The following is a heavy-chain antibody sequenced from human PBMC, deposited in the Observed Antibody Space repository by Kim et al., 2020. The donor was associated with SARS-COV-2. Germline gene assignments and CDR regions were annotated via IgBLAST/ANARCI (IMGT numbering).Heavy chain of an antibody. Sequence: KGRFTISRDNAKNSLYLQMNSLRAEDTAVYYCARGHHPSYDILPSAGFDLWGRGTLVTVSS. V-gene: IGHV3-48*03. J-gene: IGHJ2*01. CDR3: ARGHHPSYDILPSAGFDL. D-gene: IGHD3-9*01.